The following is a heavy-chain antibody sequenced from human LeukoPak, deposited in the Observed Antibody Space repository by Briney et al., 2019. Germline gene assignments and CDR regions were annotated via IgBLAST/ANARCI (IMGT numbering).Heavy chain of an antibody. V-gene: IGHV3-21*01. D-gene: IGHD5-18*01. CDR3: ARRATSERGHSYGLDY. CDR2: ISSSSSYI. CDR1: GFTFSSYS. J-gene: IGHJ4*02. Sequence: GGSLRLSCAASGFTFSSYSMNWVRQAPGKGLEWVSSISSSSSYIYYADSVKGRFTISRDNAKNSLYLQMNSLRAEDTAVYYCARRATSERGHSYGLDYWGQGTLVTVSS.